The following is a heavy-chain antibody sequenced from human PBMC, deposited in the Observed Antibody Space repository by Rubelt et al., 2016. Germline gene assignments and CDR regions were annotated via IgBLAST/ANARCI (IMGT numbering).Heavy chain of an antibody. CDR3: ARVTTVTNDNWFDP. D-gene: IGHD4-17*01. Sequence: EVQLVQSGAEVKKPGESLRISCKGSGYTFTNHWISWARQMPGKGLEWMGRIDPSDSYTNYNPSLRGHVTISVDKSISTAYLQWSSLKASDTAMYYCARVTTVTNDNWFDPWGQGTLVTVSS. J-gene: IGHJ5*02. CDR2: IDPSDSYT. CDR1: GYTFTNHW. V-gene: IGHV5-10-1*01.